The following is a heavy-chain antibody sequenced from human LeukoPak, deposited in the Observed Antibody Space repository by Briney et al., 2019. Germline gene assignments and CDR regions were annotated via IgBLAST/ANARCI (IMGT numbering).Heavy chain of an antibody. Sequence: SETLSLTCTVSAYSISSSYYWSWIRQPPGKGLEWIGYIYYSGSTNYNPSLKSRVTISVDTSKNQFSLKLSSVTAADTAVYYCARTGPMVRGVISNYYYMDVWGKGTTVTVSS. J-gene: IGHJ6*03. CDR3: ARTGPMVRGVISNYYYMDV. CDR1: AYSISSSYY. CDR2: IYYSGST. V-gene: IGHV4-61*01. D-gene: IGHD3-10*01.